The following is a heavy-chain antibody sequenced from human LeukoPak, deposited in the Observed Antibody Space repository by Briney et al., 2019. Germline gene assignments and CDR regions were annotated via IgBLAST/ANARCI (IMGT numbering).Heavy chain of an antibody. Sequence: ASVKVSCKASGYTFTSYYMHWVRQAPGQALEWMGIINPSGGSTSYAQKFQGRVTMTRDTSTSTVYMELSSLRSEDTAVYYCARDRGCSGGSCYGMDVWGQGTTVTVSS. D-gene: IGHD2-15*01. J-gene: IGHJ6*02. CDR1: GYTFTSYY. V-gene: IGHV1-46*01. CDR2: INPSGGST. CDR3: ARDRGCSGGSCYGMDV.